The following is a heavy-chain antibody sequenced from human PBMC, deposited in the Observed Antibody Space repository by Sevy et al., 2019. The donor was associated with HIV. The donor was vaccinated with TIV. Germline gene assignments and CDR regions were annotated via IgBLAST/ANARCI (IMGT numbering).Heavy chain of an antibody. D-gene: IGHD6-13*01. J-gene: IGHJ3*02. Sequence: GGSLRLSCAASGFTFSSYGMHWVRQAPSKGLEWVAVISYDGSNKYYADSVKGRFTISRDNSKNTLYLQMNSLRAEDTAVYYCAKDLYSSSWPDAFDIWGQGTMVTVSS. CDR1: GFTFSSYG. CDR3: AKDLYSSSWPDAFDI. CDR2: ISYDGSNK. V-gene: IGHV3-30*18.